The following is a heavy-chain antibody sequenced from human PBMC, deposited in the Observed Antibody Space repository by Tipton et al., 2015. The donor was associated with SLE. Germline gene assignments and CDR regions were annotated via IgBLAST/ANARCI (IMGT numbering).Heavy chain of an antibody. V-gene: IGHV5-10-1*01. J-gene: IGHJ4*02. CDR2: IDPSDSYT. D-gene: IGHD3-10*01. Sequence: QLVQSGAEVKKPGESLRISCKGSGYSFTSYWISWVRQMPGKGLEWMGRIDPSDSYTNYSPSFQGHVTISADKSISTAYLQWSSLKASDTAMYYCATRYYYGSGSSPYFDYWGQGTLVTVSS. CDR1: GYSFTSYW. CDR3: ATRYYYGSGSSPYFDY.